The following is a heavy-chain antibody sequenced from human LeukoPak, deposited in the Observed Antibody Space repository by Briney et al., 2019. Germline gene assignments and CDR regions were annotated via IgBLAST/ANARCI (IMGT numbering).Heavy chain of an antibody. CDR1: GGSFSGYY. J-gene: IGHJ4*02. D-gene: IGHD6-6*01. CDR2: INHSGST. V-gene: IGHV4-34*01. CDR3: ARIQYSSSPVDY. Sequence: SETLSLTCAVYGGSFSGYYWSWIRQPPGKGPEWIGEINHSGSTNYNPSLKSRVTISVDTSKNQFSLKLSSVTAADTAVYYCARIQYSSSPVDYWGQGTLVTVSS.